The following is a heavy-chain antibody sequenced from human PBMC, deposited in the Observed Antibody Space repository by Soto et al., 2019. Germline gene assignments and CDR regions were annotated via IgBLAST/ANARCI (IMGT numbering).Heavy chain of an antibody. CDR2: IRSKAYGGTT. CDR3: TRVGVGVTDFDY. D-gene: IGHD1-26*01. CDR1: GFTFGDYA. J-gene: IGHJ4*02. Sequence: EVQLVESGGGLVQPGRSLRLSCTASGFTFGDYAMSWFRQAPGKGLEWVGFIRSKAYGGTTEYAASVKGRFTISRDDSKSIAYLQMNSLKTEDTAVYYCTRVGVGVTDFDYWGQGTLVTVSS. V-gene: IGHV3-49*03.